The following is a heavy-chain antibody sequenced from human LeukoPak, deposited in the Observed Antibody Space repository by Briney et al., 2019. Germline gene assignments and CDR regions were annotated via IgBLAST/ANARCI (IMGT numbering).Heavy chain of an antibody. D-gene: IGHD3-22*01. J-gene: IGHJ4*02. V-gene: IGHV1-8*01. CDR2: MNPNSFNT. CDR1: GYTFTSYE. Sequence: ASVRVSCKAAGYTFTSYEINGVRQATGQGLEWMGWMNPNSFNTGYAHKFQGRCTMTRNTSISTAYMELSSLTSKHTHVYYCASGHYDSPRFDYWAQGTLVTVSS. CDR3: ASGHYDSPRFDY.